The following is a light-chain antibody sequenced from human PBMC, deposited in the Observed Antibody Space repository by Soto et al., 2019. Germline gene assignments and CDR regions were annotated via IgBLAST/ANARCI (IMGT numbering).Light chain of an antibody. CDR3: SLYTSSSTVA. CDR1: SSDDGSYNR. J-gene: IGLJ2*01. V-gene: IGLV2-18*01. Sequence: QSALTQPPSVSGSPGQSVTIPCTASSSDDGSYNRVSWYQQPPGTPPKLMIYEVSNRPSGVPDRFSGSKSGNTASLTISGLQAEDEANYYCSLYTSSSTVAFSGGTKLTVL. CDR2: EVS.